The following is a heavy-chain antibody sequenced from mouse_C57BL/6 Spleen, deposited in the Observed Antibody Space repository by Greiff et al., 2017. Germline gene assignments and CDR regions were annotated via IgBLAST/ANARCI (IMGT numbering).Heavy chain of an antibody. V-gene: IGHV5-6*01. Sequence: EVQGVESGGDLVKPGGSLKLSCAASGFTFSSYGMSWVRQTPDKRLEWVATISSGGSYTYYPDSVKGRFTISRDNAKNTLYLQMSSLKSADTAIYYCARHNLITTVVGGMDYWGQGTSVTVSS. CDR3: ARHNLITTVVGGMDY. D-gene: IGHD1-1*01. J-gene: IGHJ4*01. CDR1: GFTFSSYG. CDR2: ISSGGSYT.